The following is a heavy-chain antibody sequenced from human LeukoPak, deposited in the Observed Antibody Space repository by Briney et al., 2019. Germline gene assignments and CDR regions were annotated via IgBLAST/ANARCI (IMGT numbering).Heavy chain of an antibody. D-gene: IGHD5-24*01. Sequence: GGTLRLSCAASGFTFSNHGMNWVRQAPGKGLEWVSGIRTDGVTTYYADSVKGRFIISRDNSQNTVWLQMNSLSAEDAAVYYCVKDDGWVQYANWGQGALVTVSS. V-gene: IGHV3-23*01. CDR2: IRTDGVTT. CDR3: VKDDGWVQYAN. J-gene: IGHJ4*02. CDR1: GFTFSNHG.